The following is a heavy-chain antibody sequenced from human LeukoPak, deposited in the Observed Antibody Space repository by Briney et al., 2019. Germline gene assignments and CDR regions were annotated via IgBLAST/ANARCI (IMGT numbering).Heavy chain of an antibody. CDR2: ISYDGSNK. CDR3: ARDAPGGKSSSRYMDV. V-gene: IGHV3-30-3*01. J-gene: IGHJ6*03. D-gene: IGHD6-6*01. Sequence: PGRSLRLSCAASGFTFSSYAMHWVRQAPGKGLEWVAVISYDGSNKYYADSVKGRFTISRDNSKNTLYLQMNSLRAEDTAVYYCARDAPGGKSSSRYMDVWGKGTTVTVSS. CDR1: GFTFSSYA.